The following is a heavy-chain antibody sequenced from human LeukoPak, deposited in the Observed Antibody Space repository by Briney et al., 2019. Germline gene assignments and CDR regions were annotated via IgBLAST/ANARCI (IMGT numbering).Heavy chain of an antibody. CDR1: GFSLHSYW. J-gene: IGHJ5*02. CDR3: ARENRDGYNPYNWFDP. V-gene: IGHV3-7*01. Sequence: GGSLRLSCAASGFSLHSYWMSWVRQAPGKGREWGANIKQEGSEKFYVDSVKGRFTISRDNAKNSLYLQMNSLRAEDTGIYYCARENRDGYNPYNWFDPWGQGTLVTVSS. CDR2: IKQEGSEK. D-gene: IGHD5-24*01.